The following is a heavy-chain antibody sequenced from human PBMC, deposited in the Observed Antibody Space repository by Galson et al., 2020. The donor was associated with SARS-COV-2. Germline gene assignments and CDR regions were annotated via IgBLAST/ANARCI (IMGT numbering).Heavy chain of an antibody. CDR2: INHSGST. Sequence: SETLSLTCAVYGGSFSGYYWSWIRQPPGKGLEWIGEINHSGSTNYNPSLKSRVTISVDTSKNQFSLKLSSVTAADTAVYYCARSTTVTTLYYYCYGMDVWGQGTTVTVSS. CDR3: ARSTTVTTLYYYCYGMDV. J-gene: IGHJ6*02. V-gene: IGHV4-34*01. CDR1: GGSFSGYY. D-gene: IGHD4-17*01.